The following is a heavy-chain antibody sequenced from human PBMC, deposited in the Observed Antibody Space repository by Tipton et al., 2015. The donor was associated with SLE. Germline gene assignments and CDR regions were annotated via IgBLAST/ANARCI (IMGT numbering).Heavy chain of an antibody. CDR2: IYTSGST. V-gene: IGHV4-4*07. CDR3: ARDPGTVTYYFDN. D-gene: IGHD4-17*01. CDR1: GDSISNYY. Sequence: LRLSCTVSGDSISNYYWSWIRQPAGKGLEWIGRIYTSGSTNYNPSLKSRVTMSVDTSKNQLSLKMSSVTAADTALYYCARDPGTVTYYFDNWGQGILVTVSS. J-gene: IGHJ4*02.